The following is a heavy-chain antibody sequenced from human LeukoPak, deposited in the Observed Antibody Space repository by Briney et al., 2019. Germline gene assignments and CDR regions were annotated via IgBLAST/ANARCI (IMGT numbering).Heavy chain of an antibody. V-gene: IGHV4-4*07. CDR1: GASIRGYY. J-gene: IGHJ3*02. D-gene: IGHD3-9*01. CDR2: IYSSGST. CDR3: ARDFDAGYDAFDI. Sequence: SETLSLTCTVSGASIRGYYWIWIRQPAGEALEWIGRIYSSGSTNYNPSLKSRVTISVDTSKNQFSLKLSSVTAADTAVYYCARDFDAGYDAFDIWGQGTMVTVSS.